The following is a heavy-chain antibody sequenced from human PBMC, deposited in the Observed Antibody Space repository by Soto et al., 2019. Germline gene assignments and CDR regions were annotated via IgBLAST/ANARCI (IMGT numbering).Heavy chain of an antibody. Sequence: QVQLQESGPGLVKPSQTLSLTCTVSGGSISSGDYYWSWIRQPPGKGLEWMGYTYYNGNTYYNPSLKSRVTISVDTSKNQCSLELSSVTAADTAVYYCARRYSGSPHWFDPWGQGTLVTVSS. J-gene: IGHJ5*02. CDR3: ARRYSGSPHWFDP. V-gene: IGHV4-30-4*01. CDR1: GGSISSGDYY. CDR2: TYYNGNT. D-gene: IGHD6-6*01.